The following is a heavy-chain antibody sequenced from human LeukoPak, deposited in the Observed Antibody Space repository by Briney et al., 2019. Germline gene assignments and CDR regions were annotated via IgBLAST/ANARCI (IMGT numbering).Heavy chain of an antibody. Sequence: SETLPLTCTVSGGSISSSSYYWGWIRQPPGKGLEWIGSIYYSGSTYYNPSLKSRVTISVDTSKNQFSLKLSSVTAADTAVYYCARRNYDFWSATLYDYWGQGTLVTVSS. CDR2: IYYSGST. D-gene: IGHD3-3*01. V-gene: IGHV4-39*01. J-gene: IGHJ4*02. CDR3: ARRNYDFWSATLYDY. CDR1: GGSISSSSYY.